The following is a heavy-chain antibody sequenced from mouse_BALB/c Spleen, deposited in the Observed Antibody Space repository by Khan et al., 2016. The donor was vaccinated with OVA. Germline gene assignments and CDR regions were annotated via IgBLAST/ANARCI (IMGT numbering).Heavy chain of an antibody. V-gene: IGHV3-8*02. CDR2: ILYSGST. D-gene: IGHD2-14*01. CDR3: TRSTYRYAFAY. J-gene: IGHJ3*01. CDR1: GDSITSGY. Sequence: EVKLEESGPSLVKPSQTLSLTCSVTGDSITSGYWCWIRKFPGNKLEYMGYILYSGSTYYNPSLKSRISITRHTSQNQYYLQLNSVTTEDTATYYCTRSTYRYAFAYWGQGTLVTVSA.